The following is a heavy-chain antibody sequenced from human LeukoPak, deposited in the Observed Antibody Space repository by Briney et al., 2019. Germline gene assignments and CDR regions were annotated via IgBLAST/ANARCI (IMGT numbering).Heavy chain of an antibody. CDR3: ARVLGESNGWFGFEYYGLDV. J-gene: IGHJ6*02. V-gene: IGHV4-34*01. D-gene: IGHD6-19*01. CDR2: TNDSGKT. CDR1: GGTFNSYF. Sequence: SETLSLTCAIYGGTFNSYFWSWVRQFPGKGPEWIGETNDSGKTNYNPSLKGRVTISVDTSKNQFSLKVISMTAADTGLYYCARVLGESNGWFGFEYYGLDVWGQGITVTVSS.